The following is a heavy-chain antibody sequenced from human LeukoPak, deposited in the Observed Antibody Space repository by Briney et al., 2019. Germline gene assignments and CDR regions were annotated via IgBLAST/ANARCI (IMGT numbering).Heavy chain of an antibody. D-gene: IGHD6-6*01. Sequence: VASVKVSCKASGYTFTSYYMHWVRQAPGQGLEWMGIINPSGGSTSYAQKFQGRVTMTRDMSTSTVYMELSSLRSEDTAVYYCARGRWSEYSSSSATSGAFDIWGQGTMVTVSS. CDR3: ARGRWSEYSSSSATSGAFDI. V-gene: IGHV1-46*01. CDR2: INPSGGST. CDR1: GYTFTSYY. J-gene: IGHJ3*02.